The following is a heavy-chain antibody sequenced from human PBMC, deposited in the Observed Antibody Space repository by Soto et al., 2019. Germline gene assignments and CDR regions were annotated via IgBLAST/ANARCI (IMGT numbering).Heavy chain of an antibody. CDR3: VRPLPSGRNYGLDV. CDR1: GLTVINAY. J-gene: IGHJ6*02. D-gene: IGHD3-10*01. Sequence: GGSLRLSCAAPGLTVINAYMAWVGQAPGRGLEWVSVIYDKGTTYYADSVKGRFTISRDTSTNTLSLQMDSLRAEDTAVYYCVRPLPSGRNYGLDVWGQGTTVTVSS. CDR2: IYDKGTT. V-gene: IGHV3-53*01.